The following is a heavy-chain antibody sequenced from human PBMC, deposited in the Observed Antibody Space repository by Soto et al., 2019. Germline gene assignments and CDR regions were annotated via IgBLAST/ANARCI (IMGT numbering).Heavy chain of an antibody. V-gene: IGHV3-23*01. D-gene: IGHD2-21*02. CDR2: LSGGGSTT. J-gene: IGHJ2*01. Sequence: EVQLLESGGGFVQPGESLRLSCAASGFTFSLSAMSWVRQAPGRGLDWVSSLSGGGSTTDYADSVKGRFTISRDNSKNTVRLQMSRRSAEDAAVYYCAQGSEYDGSTGGDSWCRGAMVTVYS. CDR3: AQGSEYDGSTGGDS. CDR1: GFTFSLSA.